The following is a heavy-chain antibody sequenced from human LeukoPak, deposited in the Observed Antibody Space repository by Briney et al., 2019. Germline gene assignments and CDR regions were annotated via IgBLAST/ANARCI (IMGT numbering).Heavy chain of an antibody. Sequence: RSETLSLTCTVSGGSISSGDLCWSWIHQPPGKGLEWIGYVYYTQNTYYDPSLKSRVTISIDTSKNQFSLKLSSVTAADTAVYYCVRESCPNCVCRGDFYYGMDVWGQGTTVTVSS. CDR3: VRESCPNCVCRGDFYYGMDV. V-gene: IGHV4-30-4*01. CDR1: GGSISSGDLC. J-gene: IGHJ6*02. CDR2: VYYTQNT. D-gene: IGHD2-21*01.